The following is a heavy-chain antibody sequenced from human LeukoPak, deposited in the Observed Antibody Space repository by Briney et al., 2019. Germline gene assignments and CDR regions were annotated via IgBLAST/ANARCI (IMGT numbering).Heavy chain of an antibody. D-gene: IGHD3-10*01. V-gene: IGHV1-24*01. J-gene: IGHJ4*02. CDR3: ARDALYGSGSTGGVIDY. CDR1: GYTLTELS. CDR2: FDPEDGET. Sequence: ASVKVSCKVSGYTLTELSMHRVRQAPGKGLEWMGGFDPEDGETIYAQKFQGRVTMTEDTSTDTAYMELSSLRSDDTAVYYCARDALYGSGSTGGVIDYWGQGTLVTVSS.